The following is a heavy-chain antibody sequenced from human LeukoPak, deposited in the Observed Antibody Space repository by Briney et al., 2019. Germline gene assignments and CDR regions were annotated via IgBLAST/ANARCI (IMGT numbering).Heavy chain of an antibody. Sequence: GASVKVSCKASGGTFSSYAISWVRQAPGQGLEWMGGIIPIFGTANYAQKFQGRVTITADESTSTAYMELSSLRSEDTAVYYCARDKPQKAVYYYMDVWGKGTTVTVSS. CDR3: ARDKPQKAVYYYMDV. CDR1: GGTFSSYA. D-gene: IGHD2-15*01. V-gene: IGHV1-69*01. CDR2: IIPIFGTA. J-gene: IGHJ6*03.